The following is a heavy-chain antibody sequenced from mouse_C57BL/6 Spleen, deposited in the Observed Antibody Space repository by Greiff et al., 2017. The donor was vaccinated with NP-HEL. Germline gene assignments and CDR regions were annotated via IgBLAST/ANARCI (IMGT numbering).Heavy chain of an antibody. D-gene: IGHD2-2*01. CDR2: IYPGSGST. J-gene: IGHJ3*01. CDR3: ARQDGYDVGFAY. Sequence: VQLQQSGAELVKPGASVKMSCKASGYTFTSYWITWVKQRPGQGLEWIGDIYPGSGSTNYNEKFKSKATLTVDTSSSTAYMQLSSLTSEVSAVYYCARQDGYDVGFAYWGQETLVTVSA. CDR1: GYTFTSYW. V-gene: IGHV1-55*01.